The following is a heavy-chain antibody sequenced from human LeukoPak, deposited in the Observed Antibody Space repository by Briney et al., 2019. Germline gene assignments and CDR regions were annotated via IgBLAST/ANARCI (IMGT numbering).Heavy chain of an antibody. V-gene: IGHV1-2*02. CDR3: ARVRSVYCSSTSCGPEYGMDV. Sequence: ASVKVSCKASGYTFTGYYMHWVRQAPGQGLEWMGWINPNSGGTNYAQKFQGGVTMTRDTSISTAYMELSRLRSDDTAVYYCARVRSVYCSSTSCGPEYGMDVWGQGTTVTVSS. CDR1: GYTFTGYY. J-gene: IGHJ6*02. D-gene: IGHD2-2*01. CDR2: INPNSGGT.